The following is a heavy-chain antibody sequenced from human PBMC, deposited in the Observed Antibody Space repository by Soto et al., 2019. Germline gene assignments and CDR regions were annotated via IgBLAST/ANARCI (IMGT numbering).Heavy chain of an antibody. J-gene: IGHJ4*02. CDR3: ARSHLPESSAVVDFDY. V-gene: IGHV4-31*03. CDR1: GGSISSGGYY. Sequence: NPSETLSLTCTVSGGSISSGGYYWSWIRQHPGKGLEWIGYIYYRGSTYYNPSLKSRVTILIDTSKNQFSLKLSSVTAADTAIYYCARSHLPESSAVVDFDYWGQGALVTVSS. CDR2: IYYRGST. D-gene: IGHD2-21*01.